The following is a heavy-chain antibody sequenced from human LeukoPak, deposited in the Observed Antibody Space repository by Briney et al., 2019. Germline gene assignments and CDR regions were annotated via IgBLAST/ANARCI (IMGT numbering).Heavy chain of an antibody. J-gene: IGHJ4*02. D-gene: IGHD2-15*01. V-gene: IGHV1-46*01. CDR2: INPSGGST. Sequence: ASVTVSCTASVYTFTIYYMHWVRQAPGQGLEWMGIINPSGGSTSYAQKFQGRVTMTRDTSTSTVYMELSSLRSEDTAFYYCARVVYCSGDSCYNDYWGQGTLVTVSS. CDR3: ARVVYCSGDSCYNDY. CDR1: VYTFTIYY.